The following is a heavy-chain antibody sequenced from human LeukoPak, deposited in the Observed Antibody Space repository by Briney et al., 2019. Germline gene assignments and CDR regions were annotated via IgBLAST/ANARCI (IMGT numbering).Heavy chain of an antibody. V-gene: IGHV4-59*08. Sequence: SETLSLTCTVSGGSISSYYWGWIRQPPGKGLEWIGNIYYSGSTNYNPSLKSRVTISVDTCKNQFSLKLSSVTAADTAVYYCARADYGDYVWNYWGQGTLVTVSS. CDR3: ARADYGDYVWNY. J-gene: IGHJ4*02. CDR2: IYYSGST. D-gene: IGHD4-17*01. CDR1: GGSISSYY.